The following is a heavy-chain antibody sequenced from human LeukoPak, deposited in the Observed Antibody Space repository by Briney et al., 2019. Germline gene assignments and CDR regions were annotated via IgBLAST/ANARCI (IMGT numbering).Heavy chain of an antibody. J-gene: IGHJ5*02. CDR2: IYPGDSDT. V-gene: IGHV5-51*01. CDR1: GYRFTNYW. D-gene: IGHD6-13*01. Sequence: GESLKISCKASGYRFTNYWIGWVRQMPGKGLEWMGIIYPGDSDTRYSPSFQGQVTISADKSISTAFLQWSSLKASDSAIYFCARHSRSRWNTEDWFDTWGQGTLVTVSS. CDR3: ARHSRSRWNTEDWFDT.